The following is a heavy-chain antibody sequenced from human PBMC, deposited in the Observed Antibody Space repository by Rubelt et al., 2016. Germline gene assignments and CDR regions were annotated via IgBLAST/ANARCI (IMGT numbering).Heavy chain of an antibody. D-gene: IGHD6-19*01. CDR3: ASKWSSSGWYVAY. Sequence: QVQLQESGPGLVKPSETLSLTCTVSGGSISSYYWSWIRQPPGKGLEWIGYIYYSGGTNYKPTLKSRGTISVDTSKNQVSLRLCSVTAADTAVYYCASKWSSSGWYVAYWGQGTLVTVSS. V-gene: IGHV4-59*01. CDR1: GGSISSYY. J-gene: IGHJ4*02. CDR2: IYYSGGT.